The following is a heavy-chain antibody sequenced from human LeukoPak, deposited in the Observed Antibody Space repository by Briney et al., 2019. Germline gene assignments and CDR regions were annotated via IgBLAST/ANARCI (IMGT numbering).Heavy chain of an antibody. CDR3: ASSYIVVVPAVYFDY. CDR2: INGGDGNT. D-gene: IGHD2-2*01. V-gene: IGHV1-3*01. J-gene: IGHJ4*02. CDR1: GYTFSTYA. Sequence: GASVKVSCRTSGYTFSTYAIQWVRQAPGQRLEWMGWINGGDGNTKFSQKFQGRVTITRDTSASSSYMELSSLRSEDTAVYYCASSYIVVVPAVYFDYWGQGTLVTVSS.